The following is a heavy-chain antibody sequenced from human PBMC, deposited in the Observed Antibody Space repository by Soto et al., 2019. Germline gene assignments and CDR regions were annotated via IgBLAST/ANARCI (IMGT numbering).Heavy chain of an antibody. V-gene: IGHV3-74*01. J-gene: IGHJ3*01. CDR1: GFTFSNYW. D-gene: IGHD1-20*01. Sequence: SLRLSCAASGFTFSNYWMHWVRQAPGKGLVWVSRVNGDGSGTFYADSVKGRFTISRDNAENTVFLQMNSLRAEDTAVYYCARDNWNTVWGQGTMVTGSS. CDR3: ARDNWNTV. CDR2: VNGDGSGT.